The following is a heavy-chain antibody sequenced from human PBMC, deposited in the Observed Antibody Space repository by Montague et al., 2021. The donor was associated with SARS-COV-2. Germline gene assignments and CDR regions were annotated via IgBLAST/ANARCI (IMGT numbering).Heavy chain of an antibody. Sequence: SETLSLTCAVYDGSFSGYYWSWIRQPPGKGLEWIGEINHSGSTNYNPSLKSRVTISVDTSKNQFSLKLNFVSAADTAVYYCARGQVTIFGVLIMLPAAGALDIWGQGTMVTVSS. J-gene: IGHJ3*02. CDR2: INHSGST. V-gene: IGHV4-34*01. D-gene: IGHD3-3*01. CDR3: ARGQVTIFGVLIMLPAAGALDI. CDR1: DGSFSGYY.